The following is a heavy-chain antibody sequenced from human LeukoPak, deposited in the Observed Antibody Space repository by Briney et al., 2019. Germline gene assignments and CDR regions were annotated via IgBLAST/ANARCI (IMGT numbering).Heavy chain of an antibody. D-gene: IGHD6-6*01. CDR2: ISSSSSYI. CDR1: GFTFSSYS. Sequence: GGSLRLSCAASGFTFSSYSMNWVRQAPGKGLEWVSSISSSSSYIYYADSVKGRFTISRDNAKNSLYLQMNSLRAEDTAVFYCAKDSGLASRTADYLDYWGQGTLVTVSS. J-gene: IGHJ4*02. V-gene: IGHV3-21*01. CDR3: AKDSGLASRTADYLDY.